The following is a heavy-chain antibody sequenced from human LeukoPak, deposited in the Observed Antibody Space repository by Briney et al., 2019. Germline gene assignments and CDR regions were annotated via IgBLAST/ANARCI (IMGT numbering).Heavy chain of an antibody. Sequence: SETLSLTCTVSGGSIINYYWSWIRQPAGEGLEWIGRIYSDGTSKYNPSLKSRVTISVDTSKNQFSLKLSSVTAADTAVYYCARGYYYDASGYYRSFDYWGQGTLVTVSS. CDR1: GGSIINYY. J-gene: IGHJ4*02. CDR2: IYSDGTS. V-gene: IGHV4-4*07. CDR3: ARGYYYDASGYYRSFDY. D-gene: IGHD3-22*01.